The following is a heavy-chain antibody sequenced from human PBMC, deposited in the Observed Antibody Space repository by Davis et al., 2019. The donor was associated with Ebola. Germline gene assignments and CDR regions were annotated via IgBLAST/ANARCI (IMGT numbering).Heavy chain of an antibody. CDR2: IYYSGST. V-gene: IGHV4-59*08. D-gene: IGHD5-24*01. CDR1: GGSISSYY. CDR3: ARMEGRDGYNYFDY. Sequence: GSLRLSCTVSGGSISSYYWSWIRQPPGKGLEWIGYIYYSGSTNYNPSLKSRVTISVDTSKNQFSLKLSSVTAADTAVYYCARMEGRDGYNYFDYWGQGTLVTVSS. J-gene: IGHJ4*02.